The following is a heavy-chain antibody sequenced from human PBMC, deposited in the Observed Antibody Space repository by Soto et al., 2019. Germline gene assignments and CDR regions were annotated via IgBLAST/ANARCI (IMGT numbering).Heavy chain of an antibody. D-gene: IGHD1-26*01. CDR3: ARGRGSYPHFDY. CDR2: IYYSGST. J-gene: IGHJ4*02. V-gene: IGHV4-59*01. Sequence: QVQLQESGPGLVKPSETLSLTCTVSGGSISSYYWSWIRQPPGKGLEWIGYIYYSGSTNYNPSLKSRVTISVDTSKNQFSLKLSSVTAADTAVYYCARGRGSYPHFDYWGQGTLVTVSS. CDR1: GGSISSYY.